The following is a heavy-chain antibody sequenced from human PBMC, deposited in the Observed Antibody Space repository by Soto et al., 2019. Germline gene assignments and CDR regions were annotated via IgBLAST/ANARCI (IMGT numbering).Heavy chain of an antibody. J-gene: IGHJ5*02. V-gene: IGHV4-31*03. Sequence: PSETLSLTCTVSGGSISSGGYYWSWIRQHPGKDLEWIGYIYYSGSTNYNQSLKSRVTISLDTSKNHFSLKLSFVTAADAVVYFCARHGVVAAINWLDTWGQGTLVTVSS. CDR1: GGSISSGGYY. D-gene: IGHD2-15*01. CDR2: IYYSGST. CDR3: ARHGVVAAINWLDT.